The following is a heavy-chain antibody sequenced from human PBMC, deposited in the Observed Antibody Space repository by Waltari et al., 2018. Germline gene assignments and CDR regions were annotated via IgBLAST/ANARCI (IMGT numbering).Heavy chain of an antibody. CDR1: GYNFPNYW. D-gene: IGHD3-16*01. CDR2: IYPGDSDT. CDR3: GTRHGALSFDY. V-gene: IGHV5-51*01. Sequence: EVQLVQSGAEVKKPGASLKISCKGSGYNFPNYWIGRVRQMPGKGLEWMGIIYPGDSDTRYSPSFQGQVTISADKSISTAYLQWSSLKASDTAMYYCGTRHGALSFDYWGQGTLVTVSS. J-gene: IGHJ4*02.